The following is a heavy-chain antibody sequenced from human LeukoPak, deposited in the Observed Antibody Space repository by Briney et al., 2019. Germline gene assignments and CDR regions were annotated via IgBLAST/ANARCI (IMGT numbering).Heavy chain of an antibody. CDR2: IYHSGST. D-gene: IGHD4-11*01. Sequence: SETLSLTCTVSGYPIDSGYYWGWIRQPPGKGLEWIGSIYHSGSTYYNPSLNDRVTISFDTSKNQFPLRLTSVTAADTAVYYCVRDIGWSTTNVWGQGILVTVSS. CDR1: GYPIDSGYY. J-gene: IGHJ4*02. V-gene: IGHV4-38-2*02. CDR3: VRDIGWSTTNV.